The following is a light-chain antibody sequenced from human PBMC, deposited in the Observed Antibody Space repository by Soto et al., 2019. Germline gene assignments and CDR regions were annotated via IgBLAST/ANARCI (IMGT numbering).Light chain of an antibody. CDR2: GAS. J-gene: IGKJ4*01. CDR1: QNVGSN. V-gene: IGKV3-15*01. Sequence: EIVFTQCPATVSLSPGEGCTLSCMAIQNVGSNLAWYQQRSGQAPRLLIYGASKRATGVPAKFSGSGSGTEFTLTISSLQSEDFAVYYCLQYAKWPPRLTVGGGTKVDIK. CDR3: LQYAKWPPRLT.